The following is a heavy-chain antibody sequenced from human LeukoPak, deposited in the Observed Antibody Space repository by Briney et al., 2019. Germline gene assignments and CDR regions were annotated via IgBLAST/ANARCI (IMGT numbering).Heavy chain of an antibody. CDR1: GFAFSSYA. D-gene: IGHD3-10*01. Sequence: PGGSLRLSCAASGFAFSSYAMSWVRQAPGKGLEWVSAISGSGGSTYYADSVKGRFTISRDNSKNTLYLQMNSLRAEDTAVYYCAKLLTMVRAIDYWGQGTLVTVSS. J-gene: IGHJ4*02. CDR3: AKLLTMVRAIDY. CDR2: ISGSGGST. V-gene: IGHV3-23*01.